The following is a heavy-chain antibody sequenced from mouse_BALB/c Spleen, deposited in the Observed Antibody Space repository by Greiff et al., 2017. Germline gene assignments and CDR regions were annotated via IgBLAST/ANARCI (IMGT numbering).Heavy chain of an antibody. CDR1: GYTFTSYW. Sequence: QVQLQQPGAELVKPGASVKLSCKASGYTFTSYWMHWVKQRPGQGLEWIGEINPSNGRTNYNEKFKSKATLTVDKSSSTAYMQLSSLTSEDSAVYYCARGDSSGYPRFAYWGQGTLVTVSA. D-gene: IGHD3-2*01. V-gene: IGHV1S81*02. CDR3: ARGDSSGYPRFAY. CDR2: INPSNGRT. J-gene: IGHJ3*01.